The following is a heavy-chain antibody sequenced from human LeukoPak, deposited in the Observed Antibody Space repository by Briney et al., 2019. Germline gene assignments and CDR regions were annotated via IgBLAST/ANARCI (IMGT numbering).Heavy chain of an antibody. Sequence: EASVKVSCKASGFTFTSSAMQWVRQARGQRLEWIGWIVVGSGNTNYAQKFQERVTITRDMSTGTAYMELSSLRSEDTAVYYCAASRYGEPVDYWGQGTLVTVSS. V-gene: IGHV1-58*02. CDR3: AASRYGEPVDY. J-gene: IGHJ4*02. D-gene: IGHD4-17*01. CDR1: GFTFTSSA. CDR2: IVVGSGNT.